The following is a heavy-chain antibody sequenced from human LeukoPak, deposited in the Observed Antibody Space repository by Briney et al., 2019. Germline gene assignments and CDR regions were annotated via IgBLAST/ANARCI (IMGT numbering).Heavy chain of an antibody. CDR3: ARDRVREDADAFDI. J-gene: IGHJ3*02. D-gene: IGHD3-10*01. Sequence: NPSETLSLTCTVSGGSISSYYWSWIRQPPGKGLEWIGYIYYSGSTNYNPSLKSRVTISVDTSKNQFSLKLSSVTAADTAVYYCARDRVREDADAFDIWGQGTMVTVSS. CDR1: GGSISSYY. V-gene: IGHV4-59*01. CDR2: IYYSGST.